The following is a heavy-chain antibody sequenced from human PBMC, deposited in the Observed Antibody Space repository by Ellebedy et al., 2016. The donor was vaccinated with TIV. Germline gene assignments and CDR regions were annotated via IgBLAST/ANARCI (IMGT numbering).Heavy chain of an antibody. V-gene: IGHV4-59*08. CDR2: IYYSGST. CDR1: GASISSYY. J-gene: IGHJ5*02. Sequence: MPSETLSLTCTVSGASISSYYWSWIRQPPGKGLEWIGYIYYSGSTNYNPSLKSRVTISVDTSKNQFSLKLSSVTAADTAVYYCARQASSGWLNWFDPWGQGTLVTVSS. D-gene: IGHD6-19*01. CDR3: ARQASSGWLNWFDP.